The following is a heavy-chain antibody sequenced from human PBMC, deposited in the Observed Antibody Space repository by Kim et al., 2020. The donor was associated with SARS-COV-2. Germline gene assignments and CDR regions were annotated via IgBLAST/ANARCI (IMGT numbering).Heavy chain of an antibody. CDR3: ARDGVMTAIPDY. CDR1: GASISSAY. Sequence: SETLSLTCTVSGASISSAYWSWIRQPPGKGLEWIGYIHYSGATKDNPSLNSRVTMSLETSKNTFSLKLTSVTAADTAVYYCARDGVMTAIPDYWGQGTLVTVSS. J-gene: IGHJ4*02. V-gene: IGHV4-59*01. CDR2: IHYSGAT. D-gene: IGHD2-21*01.